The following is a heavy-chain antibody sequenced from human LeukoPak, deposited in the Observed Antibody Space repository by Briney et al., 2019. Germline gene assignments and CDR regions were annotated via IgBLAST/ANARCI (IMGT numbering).Heavy chain of an antibody. V-gene: IGHV4-4*09. CDR2: IYTSGST. CDR3: ARHDIYSNYGEYFDY. J-gene: IGHJ4*02. CDR1: GVSISSYY. Sequence: SETLSLTCTGSGVSISSYYWSWIRQPPGKGLEGIGYIYTSGSTNYNPSLKSRVTISVDTSKNQFSLKLSSVTAADTAVYYCARHDIYSNYGEYFDYWGQGTLVTVSS. D-gene: IGHD4-11*01.